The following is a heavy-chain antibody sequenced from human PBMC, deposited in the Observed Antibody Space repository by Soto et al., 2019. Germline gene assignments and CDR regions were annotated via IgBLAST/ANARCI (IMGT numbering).Heavy chain of an antibody. CDR1: GDSVSSDDFY. D-gene: IGHD6-25*01. CDR2: IYYTGTT. J-gene: IGHJ6*03. V-gene: IGHV4-31*03. Sequence: QVQLQESGPGLVKPSQTLSLTCTVSGDSVSSDDFYWSWIRQHPGKGLEWIGYIYYTGTTYYNPSLESRVTLSVDTSKNQFSLWLASVTAADTAVYYCARAQPTAARYFYYYMDVWGKGTTVTVSS. CDR3: ARAQPTAARYFYYYMDV.